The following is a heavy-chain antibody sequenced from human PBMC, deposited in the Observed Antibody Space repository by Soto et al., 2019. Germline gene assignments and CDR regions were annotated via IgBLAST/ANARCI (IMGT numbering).Heavy chain of an antibody. CDR1: GGSISSSSYY. Sequence: SETLSLTCTVSGGSISSSSYYWGWIRQPPGKGLEWIGSIYYSGSTYYNPSLKSRVTISVDTSKNQFSLKLSSVTAADTAVYYCAREKRGSIDYWGQGTLVTVSS. CDR2: IYYSGST. CDR3: AREKRGSIDY. J-gene: IGHJ4*02. V-gene: IGHV4-39*02. D-gene: IGHD2-15*01.